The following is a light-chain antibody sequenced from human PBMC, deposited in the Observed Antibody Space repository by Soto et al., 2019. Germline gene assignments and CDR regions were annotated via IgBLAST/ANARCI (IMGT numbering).Light chain of an antibody. J-gene: IGKJ4*01. Sequence: DIVMTQSPDSLAVSLGERATINCKSSQSVLYSSNNKNYLSWYQQKPGQPPKLLIYWASPRESGVPDRFSGSGSGTDFTLTISSLQAEDVAVYYCQQYYSTPLTFGGGTKVDIK. V-gene: IGKV4-1*01. CDR2: WAS. CDR1: QSVLYSSNNKNY. CDR3: QQYYSTPLT.